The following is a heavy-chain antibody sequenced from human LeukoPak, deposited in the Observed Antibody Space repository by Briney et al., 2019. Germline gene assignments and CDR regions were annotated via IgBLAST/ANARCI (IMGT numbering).Heavy chain of an antibody. CDR3: ARDVEVGATTLYYYYGMDV. J-gene: IGHJ6*02. CDR2: IIPIFGTA. CDR1: GGTFSSYA. V-gene: IGHV1-69*13. Sequence: ASVKVSCKASGGTFSSYAISWVRQAPGQGLEWMGGIIPIFGTANYAQKFQGRVTITADESTSTAYMELSSLRSEDTAVYYCARDVEVGATTLYYYYGMDVWGQGTTVTVSS. D-gene: IGHD1-26*01.